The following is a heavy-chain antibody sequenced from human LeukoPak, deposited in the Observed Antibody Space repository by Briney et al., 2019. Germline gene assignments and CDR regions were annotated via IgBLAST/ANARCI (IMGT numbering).Heavy chain of an antibody. CDR2: FDPEDGET. V-gene: IGHV1-24*01. Sequence: EASVKVSCKVSGYTLTELSMHWVRQAPGKGLEWMGGFDPEDGETVYAQKFQGRVTMTEDTSTDTAYMELSSLRSEDTAVYYCATAGYSSGWYAYWGQGTLVTVSS. CDR1: GYTLTELS. J-gene: IGHJ4*02. D-gene: IGHD6-19*01. CDR3: ATAGYSSGWYAY.